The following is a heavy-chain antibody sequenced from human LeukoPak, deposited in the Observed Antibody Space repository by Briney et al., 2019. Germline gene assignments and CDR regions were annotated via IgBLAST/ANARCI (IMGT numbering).Heavy chain of an antibody. V-gene: IGHV1-24*01. J-gene: IGHJ4*02. CDR3: ATPRGYSGYDLLY. Sequence: ASVKVSCKVSGYTLTELSMHWVRQAPGKGLEWMGGFDPEDGETIYAQKFQGRVTMTEGTSTDTAYMELSSLRSEDTAVYYCATPRGYSGYDLLYWGQGTLVTVSS. CDR2: FDPEDGET. D-gene: IGHD5-12*01. CDR1: GYTLTELS.